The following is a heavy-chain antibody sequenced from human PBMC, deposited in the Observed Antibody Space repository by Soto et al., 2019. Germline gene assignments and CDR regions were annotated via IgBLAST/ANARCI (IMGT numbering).Heavy chain of an antibody. CDR2: IIPIFGTA. CDR3: ARDNGVVVPAAPYYYGMDV. Sequence: ASVKVSCKASGGTFSSYAISWVRQAPGQGLEWMGGIIPIFGTANYAQKFQGRVTITADESTSTAYMELSSLRSEDTAVYYCARDNGVVVPAAPYYYGMDVWGQGTTVTVSS. J-gene: IGHJ6*02. CDR1: GGTFSSYA. D-gene: IGHD2-2*01. V-gene: IGHV1-69*13.